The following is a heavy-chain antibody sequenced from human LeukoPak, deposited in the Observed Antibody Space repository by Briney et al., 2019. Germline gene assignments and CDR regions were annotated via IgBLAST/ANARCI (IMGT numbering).Heavy chain of an antibody. CDR1: GGSFSGYY. Sequence: SETLSLTCAVYGGSFSGYYWSWLRQPPGKGLEWIGEINHSGSTNYNPSLKSRVTISVDTSKNQFSLKLSSVTAADTAVYYCARAGYCTNGVCYIWRDWGQGTLVTVSS. V-gene: IGHV4-34*01. D-gene: IGHD2-8*01. CDR3: ARAGYCTNGVCYIWRD. CDR2: INHSGST. J-gene: IGHJ4*02.